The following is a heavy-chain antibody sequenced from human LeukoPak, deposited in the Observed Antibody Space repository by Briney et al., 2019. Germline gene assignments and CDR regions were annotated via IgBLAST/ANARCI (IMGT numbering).Heavy chain of an antibody. CDR2: IYHSGST. J-gene: IGHJ4*02. CDR1: GGSISSSNR. D-gene: IGHD2-2*01. Sequence: SETLSLTCAVSGGSISSSNRWSWVRQPPGQGLEWIGEIYHSGSTNYNPSLKSRVTISVDKSKNQFSLKLNSVTAADTAVYYCARVFGCSSTACYYFDYWGQGTLVTVSS. V-gene: IGHV4-4*02. CDR3: ARVFGCSSTACYYFDY.